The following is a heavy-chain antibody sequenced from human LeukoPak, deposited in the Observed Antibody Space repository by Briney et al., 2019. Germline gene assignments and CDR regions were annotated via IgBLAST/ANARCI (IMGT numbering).Heavy chain of an antibody. Sequence: SATLSLTCAVYGGSFSGYYWSWIRQPPGKGLEWIGEINHSGSTNYNPSLKSRVTISVDTSKNQFSLKLSSVTAADTAVYYCARYSGSYPHDAFDIWGQGTMVTVSS. V-gene: IGHV4-34*01. CDR3: ARYSGSYPHDAFDI. CDR2: INHSGST. CDR1: GGSFSGYY. J-gene: IGHJ3*02. D-gene: IGHD1-26*01.